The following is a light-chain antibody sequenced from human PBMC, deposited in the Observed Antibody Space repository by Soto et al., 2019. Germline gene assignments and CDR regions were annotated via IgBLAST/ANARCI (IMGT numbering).Light chain of an antibody. CDR2: LGS. V-gene: IGKV2-28*01. J-gene: IGKJ3*01. CDR3: MQALQTPRT. Sequence: DIVMTQSPLSLPVTPGEPASISCRSSQSLLHSNGYNYLDWYLQKPGQSPQLLIYLGSNRASGVPDRFSGSGSGTDVTLKISRVEAEHVGVYYCMQALQTPRTFGPGTKVDIK. CDR1: QSLLHSNGYNY.